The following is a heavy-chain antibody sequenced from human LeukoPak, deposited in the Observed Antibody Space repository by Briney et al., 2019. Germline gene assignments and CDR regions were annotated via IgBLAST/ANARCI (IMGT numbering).Heavy chain of an antibody. CDR1: GYTFIGYY. CDR3: ASGPTLGTTHPYFDY. D-gene: IGHD1-1*01. CDR2: INPSNGGT. V-gene: IGHV1-2*02. J-gene: IGHJ4*02. Sequence: GASVTVSFKESGYTFIGYYIHWLRQAPGQGLEWMGWINPSNGGTNYAQRFQGRVAMTRDTSISTAYMEMSRLTFDDTAVYYCASGPTLGTTHPYFDYWGQGTLVTVSS.